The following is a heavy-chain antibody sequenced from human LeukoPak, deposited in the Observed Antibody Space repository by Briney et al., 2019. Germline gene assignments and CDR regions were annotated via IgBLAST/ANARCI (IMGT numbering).Heavy chain of an antibody. V-gene: IGHV4-4*07. CDR1: GGSISSYY. J-gene: IGHJ2*01. CDR2: IYTSGST. Sequence: PSETLSLTCTVSGGSISSYYWSWIRQPAGKGLEWIGRIYTSGSTNYNPSLKSRVTMSVDTSKNQFSLKLSSVTAADTAVYYCARDLRQRDWYFDLWGRSTLVTVSS. CDR3: ARDLRQRDWYFDL.